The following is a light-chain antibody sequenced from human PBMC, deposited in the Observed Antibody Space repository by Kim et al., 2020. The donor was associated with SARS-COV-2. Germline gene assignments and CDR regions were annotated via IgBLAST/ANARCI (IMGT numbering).Light chain of an antibody. CDR3: NCRDSSGNHKV. CDR1: SLRKYY. Sequence: ALGQTVRITCQGDSLRKYYSSWYQQKPGQAPVLVRYGYNKRPSGIPDRFSGSSSGNTASLTITGAQAEDEADYYCNCRDSSGNHKVFGGGTQLTVL. J-gene: IGLJ2*01. V-gene: IGLV3-19*01. CDR2: GYN.